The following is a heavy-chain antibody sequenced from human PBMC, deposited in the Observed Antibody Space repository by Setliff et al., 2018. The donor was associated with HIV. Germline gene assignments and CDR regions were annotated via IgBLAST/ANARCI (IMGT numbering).Heavy chain of an antibody. CDR3: ARDGGSSPSPVSDYYYYYMDV. CDR1: GFTSSSYS. Sequence: GGSLRLSCAASGFTSSSYSMNWVRQAPGKGLEWVSYISSSRSTIYYADSVKGRFTISRDNAKNSVYLQMNSLRAEDTAVYYCARDGGSSPSPVSDYYYYYMDVWGKGTTVTVSS. D-gene: IGHD1-26*01. J-gene: IGHJ6*03. V-gene: IGHV3-48*01. CDR2: ISSSRSTI.